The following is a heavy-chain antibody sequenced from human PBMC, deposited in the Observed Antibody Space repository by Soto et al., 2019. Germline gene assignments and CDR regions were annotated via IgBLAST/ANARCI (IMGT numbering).Heavy chain of an antibody. CDR1: GGSISSSSYY. J-gene: IGHJ5*02. V-gene: IGHV4-39*01. Sequence: SETLSLTCTVSGGSISSSSYYWGWIRQPPGKGLEWIGSIYYSGSTYYNPSLKSRVTISVDTSKNQFSLKLSSVTAADTAVYYCARPLPWFDPWGQGTLVTVSS. CDR3: ARPLPWFDP. D-gene: IGHD2-15*01. CDR2: IYYSGST.